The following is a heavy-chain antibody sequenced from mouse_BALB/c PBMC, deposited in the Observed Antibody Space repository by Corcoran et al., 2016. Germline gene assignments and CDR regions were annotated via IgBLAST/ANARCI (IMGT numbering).Heavy chain of an antibody. V-gene: IGHV9-3-1*01. J-gene: IGHJ2*01. CDR1: GYTFTNYG. D-gene: IGHD1-1*01. CDR2: INTYTGEP. CDR3: ARSDYGSSSDY. Sequence: QIQLVQSGPELKKPGETVKISCKASGYTFTNYGMNWVKQAPGKGLKWMGWINTYTGEPTYADDFKGRFAFSLETSASTAYLQINNLKNEDTATYFWARSDYGSSSDYWGQGTTLTVSS.